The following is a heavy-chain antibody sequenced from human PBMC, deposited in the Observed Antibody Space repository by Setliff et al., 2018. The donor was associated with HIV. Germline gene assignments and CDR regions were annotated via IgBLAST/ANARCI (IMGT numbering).Heavy chain of an antibody. CDR3: TTDSRYFDY. D-gene: IGHD3-9*01. V-gene: IGHV3-15*01. Sequence: PGGSLRLSCAASGFSFSDHYMDWVRQAPGKGLEWVGRIKTKTEGGTIDYAAALEDRFTISRDDSKNTLYLQINSLKNEDTALYFCTTDSRYFDYWGQGTLVTVSS. CDR2: IKTKTEGGTI. CDR1: GFSFSDHY. J-gene: IGHJ4*02.